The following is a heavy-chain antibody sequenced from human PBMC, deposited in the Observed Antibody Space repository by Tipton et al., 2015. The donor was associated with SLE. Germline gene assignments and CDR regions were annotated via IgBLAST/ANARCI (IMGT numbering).Heavy chain of an antibody. V-gene: IGHV4-59*11. CDR1: GGSISSHY. D-gene: IGHD2-2*01. CDR2: IYYSGST. CDR3: ARVFRKDVVVVPAYYYYYMDV. J-gene: IGHJ6*03. Sequence: TLSLTCTVSGGSISSHYWSWIRQPPGKGLEWIGYIYYSGSTNYNPSLKSRVTISVDTSKNQFSLKLSSVTAADTAVYYCARVFRKDVVVVPAYYYYYMDVWGKGTTVIVSS.